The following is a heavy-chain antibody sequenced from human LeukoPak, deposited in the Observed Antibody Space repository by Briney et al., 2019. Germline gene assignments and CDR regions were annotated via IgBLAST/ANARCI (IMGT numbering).Heavy chain of an antibody. CDR2: IYYSGST. D-gene: IGHD6-13*01. J-gene: IGHJ4*02. CDR1: GGSISSYY. V-gene: IGHV4-59*12. Sequence: PSETLSLTCTVSGGSISSYYWSWIRQPPGKGLEWIGYIYYSGSTNYNPSLKSRVTISVDKSKNQFSLKLSSVTAADTAVYYCARVVVEAAGLDYWGQGTLVTVSS. CDR3: ARVVVEAAGLDY.